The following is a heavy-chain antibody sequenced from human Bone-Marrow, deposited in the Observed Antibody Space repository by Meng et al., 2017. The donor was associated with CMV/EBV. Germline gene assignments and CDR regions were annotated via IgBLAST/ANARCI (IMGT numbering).Heavy chain of an antibody. J-gene: IGHJ4*02. CDR1: SISSGGYY. CDR2: IYYSGST. D-gene: IGHD2-2*01. V-gene: IGHV4-31*02. Sequence: SISSGGYYWSCIRQHPGKGLEWIGYIYYSGSTYYNPSLKSRVTISVDTSKNQFSLKLSSVTAADTAVYYCAGTQVVPAATVPGYFDYWGQGTLVTVSS. CDR3: AGTQVVPAATVPGYFDY.